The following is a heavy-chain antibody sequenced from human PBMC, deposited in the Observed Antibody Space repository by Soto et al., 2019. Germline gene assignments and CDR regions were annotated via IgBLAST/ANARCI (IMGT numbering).Heavy chain of an antibody. V-gene: IGHV1-3*01. CDR1: GYTFTSYG. J-gene: IGHJ5*02. D-gene: IGHD6-13*01. CDR2: INAANGDT. Sequence: GXSVKVSFKASGYTFTSYGIHWVRQAPGQRLEWMGWINAANGDTKYSPKFQGRVTITRDTSASTAYMELSSLRSEDTAVYYCVRRHVSATGIDWFDPWGQGTLVTVSS. CDR3: VRRHVSATGIDWFDP.